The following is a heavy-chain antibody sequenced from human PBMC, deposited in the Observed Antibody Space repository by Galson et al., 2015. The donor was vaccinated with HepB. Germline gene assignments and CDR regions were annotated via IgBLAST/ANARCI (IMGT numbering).Heavy chain of an antibody. D-gene: IGHD4-17*01. CDR2: ISSSAIYT. CDR1: GFTFSDYY. CDR3: ARVADSDYGDHAHFDY. Sequence: SLRLSCAASGFTFSDYYMSWIRQAPGKGLEWLSSISSSAIYTNYADSVKGRFTISRDNVKNSMYLQMNSLRAEDTAVYYCARVADSDYGDHAHFDYWGQGTLVTVSS. V-gene: IGHV3-11*06. J-gene: IGHJ4*02.